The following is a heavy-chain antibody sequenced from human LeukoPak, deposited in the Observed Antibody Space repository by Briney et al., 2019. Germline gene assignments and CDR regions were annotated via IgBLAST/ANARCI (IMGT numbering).Heavy chain of an antibody. D-gene: IGHD2-2*01. CDR2: INSDGSST. J-gene: IGHJ4*02. CDR3: ARVQYCSSTSCPDY. Sequence: AGGSLRLSCAASGFAFSSYWMHWVRQAPGKGLVWVSRINSDGSSTSYADSVKGRFTISRDNAKNTLYLQMNSLRAEDTAVYYCARVQYCSSTSCPDYWGQGTLVTVSS. CDR1: GFAFSSYW. V-gene: IGHV3-74*01.